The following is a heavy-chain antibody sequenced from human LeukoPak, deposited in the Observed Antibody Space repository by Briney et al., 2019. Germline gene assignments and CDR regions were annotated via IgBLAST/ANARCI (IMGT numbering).Heavy chain of an antibody. D-gene: IGHD3-16*01. CDR3: ARLLSLEGEYYFDY. CDR2: INAGNGNT. Sequence: GASVKVSCKASGYTFTSYAMHWVRQAPGQRLEWMGWINAGNGNTKYSQKFQGRVTITRDTSASTAYMELSRLRSDDTAVYYCARLLSLEGEYYFDYWGQGTLVTVSS. CDR1: GYTFTSYA. J-gene: IGHJ4*02. V-gene: IGHV1-3*01.